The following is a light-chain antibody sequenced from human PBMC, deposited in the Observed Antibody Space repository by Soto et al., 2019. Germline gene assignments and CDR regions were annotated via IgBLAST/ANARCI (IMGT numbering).Light chain of an antibody. J-gene: IGLJ2*01. V-gene: IGLV3-1*01. CDR3: QAWDTFIGV. CDR2: QDS. Sequence: SYEPTQPPSVSVSPGQTASITCSGDKLGDKYACWYQQKPGQSPVLVIYQDSKRPSGIPERFSGSNSGNTATLTISGTQAMDEADYYCQAWDTFIGVFGGGTKLTVL. CDR1: KLGDKY.